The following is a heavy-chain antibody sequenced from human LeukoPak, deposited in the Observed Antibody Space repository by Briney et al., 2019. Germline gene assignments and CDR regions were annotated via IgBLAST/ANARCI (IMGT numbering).Heavy chain of an antibody. J-gene: IGHJ4*02. D-gene: IGHD5-12*01. CDR2: ISAYNGNT. Sequence: EWMGWISAYNGNTNYAQRLQGRVSMTTDTSTSTAYMELRSLRSDDTAVYYCARMVATFWDYWGQGTLVTVSS. CDR3: ARMVATFWDY. V-gene: IGHV1-18*01.